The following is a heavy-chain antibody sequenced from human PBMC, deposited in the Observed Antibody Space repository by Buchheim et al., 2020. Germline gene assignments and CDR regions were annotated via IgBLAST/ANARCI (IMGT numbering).Heavy chain of an antibody. CDR3: ARGARGSPRFDY. Sequence: QVQLQESGQGLVKPSETLSLTCTVSGGSISSYYWSWIRQPPGKGLEWIGYIYYSGSTNYNPSLKSRVTISVDTSKNQFSLKLSSVTAADTAVYYCARGARGSPRFDYWGQGTL. D-gene: IGHD1-26*01. V-gene: IGHV4-59*01. CDR2: IYYSGST. CDR1: GGSISSYY. J-gene: IGHJ4*02.